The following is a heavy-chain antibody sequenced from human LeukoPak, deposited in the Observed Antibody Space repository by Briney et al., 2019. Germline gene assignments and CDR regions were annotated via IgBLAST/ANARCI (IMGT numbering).Heavy chain of an antibody. Sequence: GGSLRLSCAASGFTFSNTYSMNWVRQAPGKGLEWVAHISLTTTTVSYADSVKGRFTISRDNSKNTLYLQMNSLRAEDTAVYYCAKSRGESRGASNYWGQGTLVTVSS. J-gene: IGHJ4*02. V-gene: IGHV3-48*01. CDR3: AKSRGESRGASNY. CDR1: GFTFSNTYS. CDR2: ISLTTTTV. D-gene: IGHD1-26*01.